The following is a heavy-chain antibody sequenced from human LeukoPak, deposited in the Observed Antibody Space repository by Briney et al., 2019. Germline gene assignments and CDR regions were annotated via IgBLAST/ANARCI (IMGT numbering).Heavy chain of an antibody. V-gene: IGHV3-15*01. CDR2: IKSKTDGGKT. CDR3: TTDYYDSRGFDY. J-gene: IGHJ4*02. D-gene: IGHD3-22*01. CDR1: GFTFSNAW. Sequence: AGSLRLSCAASGFTFSNAWMSWVRQAPGKGLEWVGRIKSKTDGGKTDYAAPVKGRFTISRDDSKNTLYLQMNSLKTEDTAVYYRTTDYYDSRGFDYWGQGTLVTVSS.